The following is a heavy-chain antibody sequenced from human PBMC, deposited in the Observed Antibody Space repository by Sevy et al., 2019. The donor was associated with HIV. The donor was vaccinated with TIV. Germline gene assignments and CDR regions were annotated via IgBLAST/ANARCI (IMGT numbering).Heavy chain of an antibody. CDR2: IIPILGTV. D-gene: IGHD6-19*01. J-gene: IGHJ4*02. CDR3: ARGGGNGWYYFDY. CDR1: GGTFSSYG. Sequence: ASVKVSCKASGGTFSSYGISWVRQAPGQGLEWMGGIIPILGTVNYAQKFQGRVTITTDESTTTAYMELSSLRSEDTAVAVCARGGGNGWYYFDYWGQETLVTVSS. V-gene: IGHV1-69*05.